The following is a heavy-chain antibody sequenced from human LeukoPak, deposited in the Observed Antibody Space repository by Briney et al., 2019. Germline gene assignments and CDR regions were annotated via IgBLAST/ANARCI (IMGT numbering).Heavy chain of an antibody. V-gene: IGHV4-39*01. CDR1: GGSISSSSYY. D-gene: IGHD6-19*01. J-gene: IGHJ5*02. Sequence: PSETLSLTCTVSGGSISSSSYYWGWIRQPPGKGLEWIGSIYYSGSTYYNPSLKSRVTISVDTSKNQFSLKLSSVTAADTAVYYCARRGYSSGWYLNWFDPWGQGTLVTVSS. CDR3: ARRGYSSGWYLNWFDP. CDR2: IYYSGST.